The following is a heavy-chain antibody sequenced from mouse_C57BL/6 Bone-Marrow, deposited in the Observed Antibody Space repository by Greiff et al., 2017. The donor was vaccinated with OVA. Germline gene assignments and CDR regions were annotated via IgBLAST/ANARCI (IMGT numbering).Heavy chain of an antibody. CDR1: GYTFTSYW. Sequence: VQLQQPGAELVKPGASVKLSCKASGYTFTSYWMHWVKQTPGQGLEWIGMIHPNSGSTNYNEKFKSKATLTVDKSSSTAYMQLSSLTSEDSAVYYCAKYYYGSSYAMDYWGQGTSVTVSS. CDR3: AKYYYGSSYAMDY. J-gene: IGHJ4*01. CDR2: IHPNSGST. V-gene: IGHV1-64*01. D-gene: IGHD1-1*01.